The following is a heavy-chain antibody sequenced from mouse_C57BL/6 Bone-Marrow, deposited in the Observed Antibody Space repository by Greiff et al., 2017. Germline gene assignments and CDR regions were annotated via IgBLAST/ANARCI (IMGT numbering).Heavy chain of an antibody. CDR3: AREGYGSSPYGYFDV. V-gene: IGHV1-69*01. CDR1: GYTFTSYW. Sequence: QVQLQQPGAELVMPGASVKLSCKASGYTFTSYWMHWVKQRPGQGLERIGEIDPSDSYTNYNQKFKGKSTLTVDKSSSTAYMQLSSLTSEDSAVYYCAREGYGSSPYGYFDVWGTGTTVTVSS. CDR2: IDPSDSYT. D-gene: IGHD1-1*01. J-gene: IGHJ1*03.